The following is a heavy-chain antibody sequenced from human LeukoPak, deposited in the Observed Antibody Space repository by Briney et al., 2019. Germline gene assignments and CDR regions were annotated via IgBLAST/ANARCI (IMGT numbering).Heavy chain of an antibody. J-gene: IGHJ4*02. CDR3: ARGKYSSYFDY. Sequence: PSETLSLTCAVYGGSFSGYYWSWIRQPPGKGLEWIGEINHSGGTNYNPSLKSRVTISVDTSKNQFSLKLSSVTAADTAVYYCARGKYSSYFDYWGQGTLVTVSS. D-gene: IGHD5-18*01. CDR1: GGSFSGYY. V-gene: IGHV4-34*01. CDR2: INHSGGT.